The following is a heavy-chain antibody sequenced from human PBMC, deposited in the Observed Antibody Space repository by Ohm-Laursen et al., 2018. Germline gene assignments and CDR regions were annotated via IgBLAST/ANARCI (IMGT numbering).Heavy chain of an antibody. J-gene: IGHJ6*02. CDR3: AKRPGDYYDSSGYYT. CDR2: ISGSGGST. V-gene: IGHV3-23*01. CDR1: GFTFSSYA. D-gene: IGHD3-22*01. Sequence: SLRLSCAASGFTFSSYAMSWVRQAPGKGLEWVSAISGSGGSTYYADSVKGRFTISRDNSKNTLYLQMNSLRAEDTAVYYCAKRPGDYYDSSGYYTWGQGTTVTVSS.